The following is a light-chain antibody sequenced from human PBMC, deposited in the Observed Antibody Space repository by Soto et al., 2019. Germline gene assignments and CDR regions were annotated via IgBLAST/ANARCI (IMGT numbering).Light chain of an antibody. J-gene: IGKJ1*01. CDR3: QQYHNWWT. Sequence: EIVMTQSPATLSVSPGERATLSCRASQSVSSNLAGYQQKPGQAPRLLIYGASTRATGVPTRFSGSGSGTEFTLTVSSLQSEDFAVYYCQQYHNWWTFGQGTKVEIK. CDR2: GAS. CDR1: QSVSSN. V-gene: IGKV3-15*01.